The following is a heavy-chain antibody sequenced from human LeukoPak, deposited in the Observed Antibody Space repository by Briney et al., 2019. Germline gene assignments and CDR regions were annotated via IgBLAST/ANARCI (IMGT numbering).Heavy chain of an antibody. CDR1: GDSVSSINGA. CDR2: TYYRSKWYS. Sequence: QTLSLTCAISGDSVSSINGAWNWVRQSPSRGLEWLGRTYYRSKWYSDYAVPIQGRMSINPDTSKNQFTLHLFSVTPDDTAVYYCARDVATTGWYTFDYWGQGTRVTVSS. CDR3: ARDVATTGWYTFDY. J-gene: IGHJ4*02. V-gene: IGHV6-1*01. D-gene: IGHD6-19*01.